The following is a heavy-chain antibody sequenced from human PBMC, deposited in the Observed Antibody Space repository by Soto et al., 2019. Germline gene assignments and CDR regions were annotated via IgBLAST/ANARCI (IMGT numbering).Heavy chain of an antibody. CDR2: IYYSGST. CDR1: GGSISSYY. CDR3: ARGSSSWDYYYYGMDV. J-gene: IGHJ6*02. V-gene: IGHV4-59*12. D-gene: IGHD6-13*01. Sequence: ETLSLTCTVSGGSISSYYWSWIRQPPGKGLEWIGYIYYSGSTYYNPSLKSRVTTSVDRSKNQFSLKLSSVTAADTAVYYCARGSSSWDYYYYGMDVWGQGTTVTVSS.